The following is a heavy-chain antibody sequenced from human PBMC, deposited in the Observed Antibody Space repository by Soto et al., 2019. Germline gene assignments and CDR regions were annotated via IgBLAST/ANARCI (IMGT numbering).Heavy chain of an antibody. Sequence: SETLSLTCTVSGGSISSGDYYWSWIRQPPGKGLEWIGYIYYSGSTYYNPSLKSRVTISVDTSKNQFSLKLSSVTAADTAVYYCASNSYGYIFYAYWGQGTLVTFSS. CDR3: ASNSYGYIFYAY. CDR2: IYYSGST. D-gene: IGHD5-18*01. J-gene: IGHJ4*02. V-gene: IGHV4-30-4*01. CDR1: GGSISSGDYY.